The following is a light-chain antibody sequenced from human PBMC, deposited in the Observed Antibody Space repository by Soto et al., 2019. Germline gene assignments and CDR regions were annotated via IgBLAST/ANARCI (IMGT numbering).Light chain of an antibody. CDR1: QSISSN. CDR3: QQYNNWPFT. V-gene: IGKV3-15*01. CDR2: GAS. J-gene: IGKJ4*01. Sequence: EIVMTQSPATLSVSPGERATLSCRASQSISSNLAWYQQKPGQAPRLLIYGASTRATGIPARFSGSGSGTEFTLTIGTLQSEDFAVFYCQQYNNWPFTFGGGTMVEIK.